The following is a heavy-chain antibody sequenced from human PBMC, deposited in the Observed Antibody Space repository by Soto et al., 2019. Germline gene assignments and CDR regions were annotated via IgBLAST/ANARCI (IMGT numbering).Heavy chain of an antibody. V-gene: IGHV4-59*01. Sequence: SETLSLTCTVSGGSISPYYWGWVRQPPGKGLEWIGYLSYSGNTNYNPSLKSRVTISVDASKNQVSLRLTSVTAADTAVYYCARVGGLAARTFDYWGQGTVVTGSS. J-gene: IGHJ4*02. D-gene: IGHD6-6*01. CDR1: GGSISPYY. CDR3: ARVGGLAARTFDY. CDR2: LSYSGNT.